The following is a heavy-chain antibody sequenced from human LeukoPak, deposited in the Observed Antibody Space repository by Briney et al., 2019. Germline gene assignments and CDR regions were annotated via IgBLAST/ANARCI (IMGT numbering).Heavy chain of an antibody. J-gene: IGHJ4*02. CDR2: ISGSGSTI. CDR1: GFTFSSYA. CDR3: ARGQADYVWGSYRLLPVDY. V-gene: IGHV3-23*01. Sequence: PGGSLRLSCAASGFTFSSYAMSWVRQAPGKGLEWVSAISGSGSTIYYADSVKGRFTISRDNAKNSLYLQMNSLRAEDTAVYYCARGQADYVWGSYRLLPVDYWGQGTLVTVSS. D-gene: IGHD3-16*02.